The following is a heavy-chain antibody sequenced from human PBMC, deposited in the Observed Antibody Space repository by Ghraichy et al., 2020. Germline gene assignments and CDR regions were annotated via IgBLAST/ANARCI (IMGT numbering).Heavy chain of an antibody. Sequence: SQTLSLTCTVSGGSISSSSYYWGWIRQPPGKGLEWIGSIYYSGSTYYNPSLKSRVTISVDTSKNQFSLKLSSVTAADTAVYYCARIAPDYYDSNYWGQGTLVTVSS. CDR2: IYYSGST. J-gene: IGHJ4*02. V-gene: IGHV4-39*01. D-gene: IGHD3-22*01. CDR3: ARIAPDYYDSNY. CDR1: GGSISSSSYY.